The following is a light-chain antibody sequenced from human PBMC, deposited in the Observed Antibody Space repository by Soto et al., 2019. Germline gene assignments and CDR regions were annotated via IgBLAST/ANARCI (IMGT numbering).Light chain of an antibody. CDR3: QLYGS. J-gene: IGKJ1*01. V-gene: IGKV3-20*01. CDR1: QSVNIY. Sequence: ERATLSCRASQSVNIYLAWYQQKPGQAPRLLIFGATYRATGIPARFSGSGSGTDFTLTISRLEPEDFAVYSCQLYGSFGQGSNAAIK. CDR2: GAT.